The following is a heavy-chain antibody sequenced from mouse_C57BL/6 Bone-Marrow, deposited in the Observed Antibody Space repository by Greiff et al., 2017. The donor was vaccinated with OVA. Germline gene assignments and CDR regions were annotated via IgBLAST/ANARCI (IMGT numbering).Heavy chain of an antibody. D-gene: IGHD1-1*02. CDR3: TRPTMVRAWFAY. Sequence: VQLQQSGAELVRPGASVTLSCKASGYTFTDYEMHWVKQTPVHGLEWIGAIDPETGGTAYNQKFKGKAILTADKSSSTAYMELRSLTSEDSAFYYCTRPTMVRAWFAYWGQGTLVTVSA. CDR1: GYTFTDYE. V-gene: IGHV1-15*01. J-gene: IGHJ3*01. CDR2: IDPETGGT.